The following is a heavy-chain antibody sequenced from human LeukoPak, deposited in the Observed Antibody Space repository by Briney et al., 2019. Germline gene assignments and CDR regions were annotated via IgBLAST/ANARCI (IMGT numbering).Heavy chain of an antibody. CDR3: ARGSSYRGVDY. J-gene: IGHJ4*02. V-gene: IGHV4-34*01. D-gene: IGHD1-14*01. Sequence: SETLSLTCAVYGGPFSGYYWGWIRQPPGKGLEWIGEINHSGSTNYNPSLKSRVTISVDTSKNQFSLKLSSVTAADTAVYYCARGSSYRGVDYWGQGTLVTVSS. CDR2: INHSGST. CDR1: GGPFSGYY.